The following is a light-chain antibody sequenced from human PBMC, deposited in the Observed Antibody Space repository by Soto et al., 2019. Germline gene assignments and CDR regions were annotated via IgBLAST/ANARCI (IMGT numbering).Light chain of an antibody. Sequence: DIQMTQSPSSLSASVGDRVTITCQASQNINNYLNWYQQKPGRAPKLLIYDASNLEIGVPSRFSGSGSGTDFTFTITSLQPEDIATYYCQQFDNLPLTFGGGSKV. CDR3: QQFDNLPLT. CDR2: DAS. J-gene: IGKJ4*01. V-gene: IGKV1-33*01. CDR1: QNINNY.